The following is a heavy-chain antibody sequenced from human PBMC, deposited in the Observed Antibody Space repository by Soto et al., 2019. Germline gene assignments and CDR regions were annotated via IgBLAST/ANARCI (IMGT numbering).Heavy chain of an antibody. CDR3: ARDWAPVGGDTTVGAFDI. J-gene: IGHJ3*02. D-gene: IGHD4-4*01. Sequence: ASVKVSCKASGYTFTGYYMHWVRQAPGQGLEWMGWINPNSGGTNYAQKFQGWVTMTRDTSISTAYMELSRLRSDDTAVYYCARDWAPVGGDTTVGAFDIWGQGTMVTVSS. CDR1: GYTFTGYY. V-gene: IGHV1-2*04. CDR2: INPNSGGT.